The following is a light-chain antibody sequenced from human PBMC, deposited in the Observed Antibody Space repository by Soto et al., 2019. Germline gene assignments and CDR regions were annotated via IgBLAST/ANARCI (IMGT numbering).Light chain of an antibody. V-gene: IGKV1-5*01. CDR1: QSVRNL. CDR2: DAS. CDR3: QQYTSPPPWT. J-gene: IGKJ1*01. Sequence: DIQMTQSPSTLSASVGDRVSITCRASQSVRNLLAWYQQKPGKAPTLLIYDASSLEGGVPSRFSGSGSGTEFTLTISSLQPDDFATYSCQQYTSPPPWTFGQGTKVEIK.